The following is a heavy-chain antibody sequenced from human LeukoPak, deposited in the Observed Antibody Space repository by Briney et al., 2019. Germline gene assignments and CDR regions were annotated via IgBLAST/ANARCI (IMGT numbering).Heavy chain of an antibody. D-gene: IGHD2-15*01. CDR2: ISSSSSTI. CDR3: ARGIASLGY. CDR1: GFTFSSYA. Sequence: PGGSLRLSCAASGFTFSSYAMNWVRQAPGKGLEWVSYISSSSSTIYYADSVKGRFTISRDNAKNSLYLQMNSLRAEDTAVYYCARGIASLGYWGQGTLVTVSS. J-gene: IGHJ4*02. V-gene: IGHV3-48*04.